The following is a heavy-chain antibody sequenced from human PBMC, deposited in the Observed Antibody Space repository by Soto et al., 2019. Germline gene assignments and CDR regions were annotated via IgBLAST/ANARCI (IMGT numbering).Heavy chain of an antibody. J-gene: IGHJ6*02. V-gene: IGHV4-34*01. CDR1: GGSFSAYS. CDR2: ISHSGST. D-gene: IGHD6-19*01. Sequence: QVQLQQWGAGLLKPSETLSLTCAVYGGSFSAYSWSWIRQPPGKGLEWIGEISHSGSTNYSPSLKSRVTISVDTSNNQFSLKLSSVTAAATAVYYCRKIAVATKPYFYSYGMDVWGQGTTVTVSS. CDR3: RKIAVATKPYFYSYGMDV.